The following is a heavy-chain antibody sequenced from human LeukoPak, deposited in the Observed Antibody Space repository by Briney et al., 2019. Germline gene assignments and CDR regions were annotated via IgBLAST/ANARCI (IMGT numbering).Heavy chain of an antibody. CDR2: ISSSGSTI. V-gene: IGHV3-48*03. Sequence: GGSLRLSCAASGFTFSSYEMNWVRQAPGKGLEWVSYISSSGSTIYYADSVKGRFISSRDNTKNSLYLQMNSLRAEDTAVYYCAKDGGIAVADNYYYYMDVWGKGTTVTISS. CDR1: GFTFSSYE. D-gene: IGHD6-19*01. CDR3: AKDGGIAVADNYYYYMDV. J-gene: IGHJ6*03.